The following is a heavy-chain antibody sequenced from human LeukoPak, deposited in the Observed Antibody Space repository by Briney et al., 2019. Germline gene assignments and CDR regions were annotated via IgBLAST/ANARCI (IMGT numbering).Heavy chain of an antibody. CDR3: ARWDITMVRGALY. V-gene: IGHV3-11*01. CDR2: ISSSGSTI. D-gene: IGHD3-10*01. CDR1: GFTFSDYY. J-gene: IGHJ4*02. Sequence: GSLRLSCAASGFTFSDYYMSWIRRAPGKGLEWVSYISSSGSTIYYADSVKGRFTISRDNAKNSLYLQMNSLRAEDTAVYYCARWDITMVRGALYWGQGTMVTLSS.